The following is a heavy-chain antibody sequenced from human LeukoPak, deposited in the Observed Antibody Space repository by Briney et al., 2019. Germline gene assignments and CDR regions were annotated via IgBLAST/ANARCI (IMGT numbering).Heavy chain of an antibody. CDR2: ISAYNSNT. CDR3: ARIAVTAYYFDY. D-gene: IGHD6-19*01. V-gene: IGHV1-18*04. CDR1: GYTFTSHG. J-gene: IGHJ4*02. Sequence: ASVKVSCKASGYTFTSHGISWVRQAPGQGLEWMGWISAYNSNTNYAQKLHGRVIMTTDTSTSTAYIELRSLRSDDTAVYYCARIAVTAYYFDYWGQGTLVTVSS.